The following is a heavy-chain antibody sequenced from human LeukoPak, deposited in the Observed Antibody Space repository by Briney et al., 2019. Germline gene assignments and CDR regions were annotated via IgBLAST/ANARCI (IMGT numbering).Heavy chain of an antibody. CDR1: GFIFSNYG. CDR2: IWSDGSKK. J-gene: IGHJ4*02. CDR3: ARASTTVPNLLDN. V-gene: IGHV3-33*01. Sequence: PGGSLRLSCAASGFIFSNYGFHWVRQAPGKGLEWVALIWSDGSKKYYTDSVKGRFTISRDNAKNTLYLQMNSLRAEDTAVYYCARASTTVPNLLDNWGQGTLVTVSS. D-gene: IGHD4-17*01.